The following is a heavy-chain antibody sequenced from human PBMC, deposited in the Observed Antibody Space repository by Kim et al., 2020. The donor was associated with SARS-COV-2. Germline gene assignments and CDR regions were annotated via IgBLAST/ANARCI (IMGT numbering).Heavy chain of an antibody. CDR1: GGSISSYY. Sequence: SETLSLTCTVSGGSISSYYWSWIRQPPGKGLEWIGYIYYSGSTNYNPSLKSRVTISVDTSKNQFSLKLSSVTAADTAVYYCARPSWAHLHYDSNGWSNKNAFDIWGQGTMVTVSS. J-gene: IGHJ3*02. V-gene: IGHV4-59*08. CDR3: ARPSWAHLHYDSNGWSNKNAFDI. D-gene: IGHD3-22*01. CDR2: IYYSGST.